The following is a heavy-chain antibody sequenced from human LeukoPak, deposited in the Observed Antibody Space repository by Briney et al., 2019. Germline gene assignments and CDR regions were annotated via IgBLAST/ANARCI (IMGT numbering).Heavy chain of an antibody. D-gene: IGHD2-15*01. V-gene: IGHV3-23*01. J-gene: IGHJ5*01. Sequence: GGSLRLSCAASGFTFSSYAMSWVRQAPGKGLVWISNISGSGTATHYADSVKGRFTISRDNSKNTLYLQMNSLRADDAAAYYCAKGHRLCSSGNCNSQVDSWGHGTLVIVPS. CDR2: ISGSGTAT. CDR1: GFTFSSYA. CDR3: AKGHRLCSSGNCNSQVDS.